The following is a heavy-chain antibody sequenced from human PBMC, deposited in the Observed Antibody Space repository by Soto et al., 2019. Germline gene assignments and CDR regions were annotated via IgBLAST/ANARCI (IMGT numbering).Heavy chain of an antibody. CDR2: TYYRSKWYN. Sequence: SQTLSLTCAISVDSASSNSAAWNWIRQSPSRGLEWLGRTYYRSKWYNDYAVSVKSRITINPDTSKNQFSLQLNSVTPEDTAVYYCARDDIIGRSRITIFGGERSFDYWGQASLVTAS. J-gene: IGHJ4*02. CDR3: ARDDIIGRSRITIFGGERSFDY. CDR1: VDSASSNSAA. D-gene: IGHD3-3*01. V-gene: IGHV6-1*01.